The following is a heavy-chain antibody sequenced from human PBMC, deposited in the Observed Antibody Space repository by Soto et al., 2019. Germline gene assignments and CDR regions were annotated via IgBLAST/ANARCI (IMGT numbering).Heavy chain of an antibody. CDR3: ARGGWYLDY. J-gene: IGHJ4*02. CDR2: IYYSGST. D-gene: IGHD6-19*01. CDR1: GGSMTTYY. V-gene: IGHV4-59*01. Sequence: QVQLQESGPGLVKPSETLSLTCTVSGGSMTTYYWSWFRQPPGKGLEYIGYIYYSGSTHYNPSLESRVTISVDTSKNQFSLGLTYVTAADMAVYFCARGGWYLDYWGQGILVTVSS.